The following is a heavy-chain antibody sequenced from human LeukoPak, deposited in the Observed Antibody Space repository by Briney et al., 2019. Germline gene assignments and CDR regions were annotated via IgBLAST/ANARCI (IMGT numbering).Heavy chain of an antibody. J-gene: IGHJ4*02. CDR3: ARDRWYCSSTSCDGYYFDD. V-gene: IGHV3-48*01. D-gene: IGHD2-2*01. CDR1: GFTFSSYS. CDR2: ISSGSSSI. Sequence: PGGSLRLSCAASGFTFSSYSMNWVRQAPGKGLEWVSYISSGSSSIYYADSVKGRFTISRDNAKNSLYLQMNSLRAEDTAVYYCARDRWYCSSTSCDGYYFDDWGQGTLVTVSS.